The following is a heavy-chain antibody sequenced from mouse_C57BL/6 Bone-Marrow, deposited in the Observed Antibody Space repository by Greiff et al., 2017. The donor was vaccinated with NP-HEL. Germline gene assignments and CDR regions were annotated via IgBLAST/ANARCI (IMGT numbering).Heavy chain of an antibody. CDR2: ISDGGSYT. CDR3: ARWLLEYCDV. CDR1: GFTFSSYA. V-gene: IGHV5-4*01. J-gene: IGHJ1*03. D-gene: IGHD2-3*01. Sequence: EVQRVESGGGLVKPGGSLKLSCAASGFTFSSYAMSWVRQTPEKRLEWVATISDGGSYTYYPDNVKGRFTISRDNAKNNLYLQMSHLKSEDTAMYYCARWLLEYCDVWGTGTTVTVSS.